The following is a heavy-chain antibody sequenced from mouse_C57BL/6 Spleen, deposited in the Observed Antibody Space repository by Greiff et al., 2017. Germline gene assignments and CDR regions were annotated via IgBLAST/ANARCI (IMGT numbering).Heavy chain of an antibody. CDR1: GYTFTSYW. CDR3: ARMGYDYDAWFAY. J-gene: IGHJ3*01. Sequence: VQLQQPGAELVKPGASVKMSCKASGYTFTSYWITWVKQRPGQGLEWIGDIYPGSGSTNYNEKFKSKATLTVDTSSSTAYMQLSSLTSEDSAVYYCARMGYDYDAWFAYWGQGTLVTVSA. CDR2: IYPGSGST. V-gene: IGHV1-55*01. D-gene: IGHD2-4*01.